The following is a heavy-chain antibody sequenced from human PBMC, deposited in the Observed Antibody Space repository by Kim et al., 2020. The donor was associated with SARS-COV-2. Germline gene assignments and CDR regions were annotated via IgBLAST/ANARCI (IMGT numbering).Heavy chain of an antibody. CDR3: VKDKVEVRGVFTLTHYYGMDV. V-gene: IGHV3-30*18. D-gene: IGHD3-10*01. Sequence: GGSLRLSCAASGFTISDYGMQWVRQAPGKGLEWVAAISYDGSRKFYSDYVKGRFIISRDNTESTLYLQMNSLRSEDTGVYYCVKDKVEVRGVFTLTHYYGMDVWGQGTAVTVSS. J-gene: IGHJ6*02. CDR1: GFTISDYG. CDR2: ISYDGSRK.